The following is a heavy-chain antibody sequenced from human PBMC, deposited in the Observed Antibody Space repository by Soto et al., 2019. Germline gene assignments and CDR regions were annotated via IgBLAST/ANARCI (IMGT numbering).Heavy chain of an antibody. J-gene: IGHJ4*02. D-gene: IGHD2-2*01. Sequence: GGSLRLSCAASGFTFSSYAMSWVRQAPGKGLEWVSAISGSGGSTYYADSVKGRFTISRDNSKNTLYLQMNSLRAEDTAVYYCAKQEVVVPAAPIDYWGQGTLVTVSS. V-gene: IGHV3-23*01. CDR3: AKQEVVVPAAPIDY. CDR1: GFTFSSYA. CDR2: ISGSGGST.